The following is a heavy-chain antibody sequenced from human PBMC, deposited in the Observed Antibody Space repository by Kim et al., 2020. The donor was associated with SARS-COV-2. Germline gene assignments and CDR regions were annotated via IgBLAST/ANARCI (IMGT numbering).Heavy chain of an antibody. D-gene: IGHD6-13*01. J-gene: IGHJ5*02. V-gene: IGHV3-7*01. CDR3: ATAAAGHKYPQFDP. Sequence: VDSVKGRFTSSRDNAKNSLYLQMNSRRAEDTAVYYCATAAAGHKYPQFDPWGQGTLVTVSS.